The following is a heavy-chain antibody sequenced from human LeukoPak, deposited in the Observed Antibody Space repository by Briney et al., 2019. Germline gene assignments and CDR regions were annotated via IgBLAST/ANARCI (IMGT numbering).Heavy chain of an antibody. Sequence: ASVKVSCKASGYTFTSYDINWVRQATGQGLEWMGWMNPNSGNTGYAQKFQGRATMTRNTSISTAYMELSSLRSEDTAVYYCAREWLWFGEASTVYDYWGQGTLVTVSS. CDR1: GYTFTSYD. D-gene: IGHD3-10*01. V-gene: IGHV1-8*01. J-gene: IGHJ4*02. CDR2: MNPNSGNT. CDR3: AREWLWFGEASTVYDY.